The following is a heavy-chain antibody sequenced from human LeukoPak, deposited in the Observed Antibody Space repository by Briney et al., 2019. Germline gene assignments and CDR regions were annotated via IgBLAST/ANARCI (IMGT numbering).Heavy chain of an antibody. Sequence: GGSLRLSCAASGFTFSSYGMQWVRQAPGKGLEWVSVITYDGSNTYYADSVKGRYTISRYNPKYTLYLQMNRLRAEDTAVYYCAKDHVSSYDYGSGSYLTPFDPWGQGTLVTVSS. D-gene: IGHD3-10*01. CDR3: AKDHVSSYDYGSGSYLTPFDP. CDR1: GFTFSSYG. V-gene: IGHV3-30*18. CDR2: ITYDGSNT. J-gene: IGHJ5*02.